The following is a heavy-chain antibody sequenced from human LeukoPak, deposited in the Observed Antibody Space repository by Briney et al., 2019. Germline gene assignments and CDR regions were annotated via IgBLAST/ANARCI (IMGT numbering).Heavy chain of an antibody. CDR2: ITHSGST. CDR3: ARGLGDPELYWYFDL. Sequence: SETLSLTCAVYGGSFSSYYWTWIRQPPGKGLEWIAEITHSGSTNYNPSLKSRVTISVDTSKNQFSLKLTSMTAADTGVYFCARGLGDPELYWYFDLWGRGTLVTVSS. J-gene: IGHJ2*01. D-gene: IGHD1-14*01. V-gene: IGHV4-34*01. CDR1: GGSFSSYY.